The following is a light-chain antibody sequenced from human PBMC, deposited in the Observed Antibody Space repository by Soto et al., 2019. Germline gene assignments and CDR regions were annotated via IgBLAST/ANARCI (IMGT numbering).Light chain of an antibody. J-gene: IGKJ4*01. CDR3: QQRSNWPLA. V-gene: IGKV3-11*01. CDR2: DAS. Sequence: EIVLTQSPATLSLSPGERAALSCRASQSVSSYLAWYQKKPGQAPRIIIYDASNRATGIPARFSGSGSGTDFNLTISRLETEDFAVYYCQQRSNWPLAFGGGTKLDIK. CDR1: QSVSSY.